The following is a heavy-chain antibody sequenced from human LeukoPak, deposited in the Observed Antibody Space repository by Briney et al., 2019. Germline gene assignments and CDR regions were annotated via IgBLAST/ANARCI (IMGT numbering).Heavy chain of an antibody. V-gene: IGHV3-11*06. J-gene: IGHJ4*02. Sequence: GGSLRLSCEASGFTFSDYYLSWIRQAPGKGLEWISYISGSSGHINYADSVKGRFTISRDNAKKSVYLQMDSLRVEDTAVYYCARDQIGSWWGQGTLVIVSS. D-gene: IGHD6-13*01. CDR1: GFTFSDYY. CDR3: ARDQIGSW. CDR2: ISGSSGHI.